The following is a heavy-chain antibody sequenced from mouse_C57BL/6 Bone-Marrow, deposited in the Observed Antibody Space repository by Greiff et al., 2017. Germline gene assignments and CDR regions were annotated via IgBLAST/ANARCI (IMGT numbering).Heavy chain of an antibody. CDR2: IDPENGDT. CDR1: GFNITDDY. D-gene: IGHD2-3*01. Sequence: VQLQQSGAELVRPGASVKLSCTASGFNITDDYIHWVKQRPEQGLEWIGWIDPENGDTEYASKFQGKATITSDTSSNTAYLQLSSLTSEDTAVYSCSSFDDPYFDFRGQGTPLTVAS. J-gene: IGHJ2*01. V-gene: IGHV14-4*01. CDR3: SSFDDPYFDF.